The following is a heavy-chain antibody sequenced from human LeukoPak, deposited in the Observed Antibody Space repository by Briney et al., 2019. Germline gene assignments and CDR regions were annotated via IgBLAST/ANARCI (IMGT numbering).Heavy chain of an antibody. Sequence: SQTLSLTCAISGDSVSSNSAAWNWIRQSPSRGLEWLGRTYYRSKWYNDYAVSVKSRITINPDTSKNQFSLQLNSVTAEDTAVYSCAREAYSSGCSLFDYWGQGTLVTVSS. CDR3: AREAYSSGCSLFDY. V-gene: IGHV6-1*01. D-gene: IGHD6-19*01. J-gene: IGHJ4*02. CDR2: TYYRSKWYN. CDR1: GDSVSSNSAA.